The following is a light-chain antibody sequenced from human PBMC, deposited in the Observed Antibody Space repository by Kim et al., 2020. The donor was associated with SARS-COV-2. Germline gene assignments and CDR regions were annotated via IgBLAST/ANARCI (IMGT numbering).Light chain of an antibody. V-gene: IGKV3-20*01. CDR1: HRGSSSH. J-gene: IGKJ1*01. Sequence: ATGQRATPCCRASHRGSSSHVTWYKQQPGQAARHLIYAAYTRATGIPDRFSGSGAGTDFTLTMSRLEPEYFAVYYCQQDARSPWTFGQGTKVDIK. CDR2: AAY. CDR3: QQDARSPWT.